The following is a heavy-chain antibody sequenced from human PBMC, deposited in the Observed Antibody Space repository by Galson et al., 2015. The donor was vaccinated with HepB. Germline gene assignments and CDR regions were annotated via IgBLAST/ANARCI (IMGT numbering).Heavy chain of an antibody. D-gene: IGHD3-16*02. V-gene: IGHV4-34*01. Sequence: SETLSLTCAVYGGSFSGYYWSWIRQPPGKGLEWIGEINHSGSTNYNPSLKSRVTISVDTSKNQFSLKLSSVTAADTAVYYCARIRYVWGSYRPISRVRTEFDYWGQGTLVTVSS. J-gene: IGHJ4*02. CDR3: ARIRYVWGSYRPISRVRTEFDY. CDR2: INHSGST. CDR1: GGSFSGYY.